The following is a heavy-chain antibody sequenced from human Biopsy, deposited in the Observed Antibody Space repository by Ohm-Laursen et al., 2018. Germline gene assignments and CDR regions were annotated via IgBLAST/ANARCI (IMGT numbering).Heavy chain of an antibody. CDR2: VSYSGNA. CDR3: ARHPTGFWFDP. J-gene: IGHJ5*02. Sequence: SETLSLTCTVSGGAITSYYWSWTRQPPGKGLEWIGYVSYSGNADYNPSLKSRVTISVDTSKNQFSLNLSSVTGADTAVYYCARHPTGFWFDPWGQGTLVTVSS. CDR1: GGAITSYY. V-gene: IGHV4-59*08.